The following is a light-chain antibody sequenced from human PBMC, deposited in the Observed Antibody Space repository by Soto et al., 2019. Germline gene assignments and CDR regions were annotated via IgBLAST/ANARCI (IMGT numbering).Light chain of an antibody. J-gene: IGLJ1*01. CDR3: QSYDSSLSGYV. CDR1: SSNIGAGYD. V-gene: IGLV1-40*01. Sequence: QSVLTQPPSVSGAPGQRVTISCTGSSSNIGAGYDVHWYQQLPGTAPKLLIYGNSNRPSGVPDRLSGSKSGTSASLAITGLKAEDEADYYGQSYDSSLSGYVFGTGTKVTVL. CDR2: GNS.